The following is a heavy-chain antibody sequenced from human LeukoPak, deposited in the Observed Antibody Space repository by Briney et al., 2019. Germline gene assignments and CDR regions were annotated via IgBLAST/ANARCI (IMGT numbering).Heavy chain of an antibody. CDR3: ARQQGDYVDY. J-gene: IGHJ4*02. CDR1: GGSFSGYY. V-gene: IGHV4-34*01. CDR2: INHSGST. D-gene: IGHD6-13*01. Sequence: PSETLSLTCAVYGGSFSGYYWSWIRHPPGKGLEWIGEINHSGSTNYNPSLKSRVIISVDTSKNHFSLKLNSVTAADTAVYHCARQQGDYVDYWGQGTLVTVSS.